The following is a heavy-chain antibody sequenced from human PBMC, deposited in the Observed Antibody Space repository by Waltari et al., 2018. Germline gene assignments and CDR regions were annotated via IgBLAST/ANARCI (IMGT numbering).Heavy chain of an antibody. V-gene: IGHV1-69*05. Sequence: QVQLLQSVAEVKKPGSPVKVSCHASGGPFSSYAIRCVRRSPGQGLEWMGGVIPIFGTANYEQKFQGRVTITTDESTSTAYMELSSLRSEDKAVYYCARASGGDKNWYFDLWGRGTLVTVSS. CDR1: GGPFSSYA. CDR3: ARASGGDKNWYFDL. J-gene: IGHJ2*01. D-gene: IGHD2-21*02. CDR2: VIPIFGTA.